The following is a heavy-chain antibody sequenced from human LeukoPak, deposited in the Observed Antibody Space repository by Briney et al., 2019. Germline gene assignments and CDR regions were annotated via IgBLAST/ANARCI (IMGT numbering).Heavy chain of an antibody. CDR1: GFTFSSYG. Sequence: GGSLRLSCAASGFTFSSYGMHWVRQAPGKGLEWVAVISYDGSNKYYADSVKGRFTISRDNSKNTLYLQMNSLRAEDTAVYYCAKDKEAYYYDRSQLGGFDIWGQGTMVTVSS. V-gene: IGHV3-30*18. J-gene: IGHJ3*02. D-gene: IGHD3-22*01. CDR2: ISYDGSNK. CDR3: AKDKEAYYYDRSQLGGFDI.